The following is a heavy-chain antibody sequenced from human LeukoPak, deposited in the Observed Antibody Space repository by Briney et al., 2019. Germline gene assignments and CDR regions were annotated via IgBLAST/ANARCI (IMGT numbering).Heavy chain of an antibody. D-gene: IGHD2-2*01. CDR2: INSDGSST. CDR1: GFTFSSYW. CDR3: ARGVTPSSTSPILN. Sequence: GGSLRLSCEGSGFTFSSYWMHWVRQAPGKGLVWVSRINSDGSSTSYADSVKGRLTISRDNAKNTLYLQMNSLRAEDTAVYYCARGVTPSSTSPILNWGQGTLVTVSS. J-gene: IGHJ4*02. V-gene: IGHV3-74*01.